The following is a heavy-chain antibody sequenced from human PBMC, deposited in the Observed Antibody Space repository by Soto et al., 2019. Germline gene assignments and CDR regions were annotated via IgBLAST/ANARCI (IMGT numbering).Heavy chain of an antibody. CDR1: GFTFSSYW. CDR2: IKQDGSEK. V-gene: IGHV3-7*01. Sequence: EVQLVESGGGLVQPGGSLRLSCAASGFTFSSYWMSWVRQAPGKGLEWVANIKQDGSEKYYVDSVKGRFTISRDNAKNSLYLQMNSLRAEDTAVYYCARLRWYQEYYFDYWGQGTLVTVSS. CDR3: ARLRWYQEYYFDY. D-gene: IGHD4-17*01. J-gene: IGHJ4*02.